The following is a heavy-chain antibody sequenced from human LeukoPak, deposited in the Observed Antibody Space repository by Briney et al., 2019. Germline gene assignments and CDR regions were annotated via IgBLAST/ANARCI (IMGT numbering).Heavy chain of an antibody. CDR2: IKQDGSEK. Sequence: GGSLRLSCAASGFTFSSYWMSWIRQAPGRGLEWVANIKQDGSEKYYADSVKGRFTISRDNAKNSLYLQMNSLRVEDTAMYYCAADSGGSRYWGQGTLATVSS. J-gene: IGHJ4*02. CDR1: GFTFSSYW. V-gene: IGHV3-7*01. D-gene: IGHD2-15*01. CDR3: AADSGGSRY.